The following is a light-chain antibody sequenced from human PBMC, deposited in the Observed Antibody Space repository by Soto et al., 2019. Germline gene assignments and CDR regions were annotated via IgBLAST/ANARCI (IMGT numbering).Light chain of an antibody. CDR3: CSFAGSYSYV. CDR1: SSDVGRYDY. J-gene: IGLJ1*01. V-gene: IGLV2-11*01. CDR2: DVT. Sequence: QSVLTQPRSVSASPGQSVTISCTGTSSDVGRYDYVSWYQQHPGKAPKLIVYDVTERPSGVPDRFSGSKSGNTASLTISGLQAEDEGDYSCCSFAGSYSYVFGTGTKVTVL.